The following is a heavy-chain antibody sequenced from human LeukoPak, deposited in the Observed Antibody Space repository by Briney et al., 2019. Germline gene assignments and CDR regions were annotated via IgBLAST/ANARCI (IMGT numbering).Heavy chain of an antibody. CDR1: GASISTAGYY. CDR3: ARDHNYYFDSVTSTLDV. J-gene: IGHJ6*02. V-gene: IGHV4-31*03. Sequence: SETLSLTCSFSGASISTAGYYWTWIRQPPGEGLEWVGYIYYTGAIDYNPSLKSRLTISLNTSKNQFSLKLSSVTAADTAVYYCARDHNYYFDSVTSTLDVWGQGTAITVSS. D-gene: IGHD3-10*01. CDR2: IYYTGAI.